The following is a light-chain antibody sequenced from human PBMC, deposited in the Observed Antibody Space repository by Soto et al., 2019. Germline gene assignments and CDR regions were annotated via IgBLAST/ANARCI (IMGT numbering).Light chain of an antibody. CDR3: QQYAGAPRT. CDR2: DAS. J-gene: IGKJ1*01. CDR1: QSVSNY. Sequence: EIVLKQSPPAVSLSPGERSSLSCLASQSVSNYLVWYQQKPGQAPRLLIYDASNRATGIPARFSGSGSGTDFTLTISSLEPEDCAVYLCQQYAGAPRTVGRGIKVDIK. V-gene: IGKV3-11*01.